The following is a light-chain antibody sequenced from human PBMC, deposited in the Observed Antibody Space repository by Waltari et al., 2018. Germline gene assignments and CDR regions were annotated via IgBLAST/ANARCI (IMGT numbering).Light chain of an antibody. CDR2: GAS. J-gene: IGKJ1*01. CDR1: QSVSRA. CDR3: QHYVRLPVT. V-gene: IGKV3-20*01. Sequence: EIVLTQSPGTLSLSLGERATVSCRASQSVSRALAWYQQKPGQAPRLLIYGASTRATGIPDRFSGSGSGTDFSLTISRLEPYDFAIYYCQHYVRLPVTFGQGTTVEI.